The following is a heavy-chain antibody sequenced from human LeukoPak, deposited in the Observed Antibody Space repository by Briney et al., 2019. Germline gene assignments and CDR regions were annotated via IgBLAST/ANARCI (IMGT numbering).Heavy chain of an antibody. CDR3: ARSSSSTSCYGDDDY. Sequence: AASVKVSCKASGYTFTSYGISWVRQAPGQGLEWMGWISAYNGNTNYAQKLQGRVTMTTDTSTSTAYMELRSLRFDDTAVYYCARSSSSTSCYGDDDYWGQGTLVTVSS. CDR1: GYTFTSYG. J-gene: IGHJ4*02. V-gene: IGHV1-18*04. D-gene: IGHD2-2*01. CDR2: ISAYNGNT.